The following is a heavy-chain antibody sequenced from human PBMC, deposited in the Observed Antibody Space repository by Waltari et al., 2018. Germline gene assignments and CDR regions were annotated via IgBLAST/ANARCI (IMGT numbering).Heavy chain of an antibody. D-gene: IGHD3-3*01. V-gene: IGHV1-69*08. CDR1: GGTFRSYT. J-gene: IGHJ4*02. Sequence: QVQLVQSGAEVKKPGSSVKVSCKASGGTFRSYTISWVRLPPGQGLEWMGRIIPSLGIANYAQKFQGRVTITADKSTSTAYMELSSLRSEDTAVYYCARDRTTYYDFWSGGGGANWGQGTLVTVSS. CDR2: IIPSLGIA. CDR3: ARDRTTYYDFWSGGGGAN.